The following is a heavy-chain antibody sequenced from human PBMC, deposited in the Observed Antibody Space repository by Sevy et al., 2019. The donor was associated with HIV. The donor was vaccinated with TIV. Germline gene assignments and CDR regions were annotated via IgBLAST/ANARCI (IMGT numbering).Heavy chain of an antibody. CDR1: GYTFTGYY. J-gene: IGHJ4*02. D-gene: IGHD3-16*02. Sequence: ASVKVSCKASGYTFTGYYMHWVRQAPGQGLAWMGRINPNSGGTNYAQKFQGRVTMTRDTSISTAYMELSRLRSDDTAVYYCARVQFLRLGELSLYYWGQGTLVTVSS. V-gene: IGHV1-2*06. CDR2: INPNSGGT. CDR3: ARVQFLRLGELSLYY.